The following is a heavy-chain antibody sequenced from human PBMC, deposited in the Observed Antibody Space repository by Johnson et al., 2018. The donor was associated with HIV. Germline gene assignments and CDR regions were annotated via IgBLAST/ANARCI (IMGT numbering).Heavy chain of an antibody. Sequence: VQLVESGGGVVQPGRSLRLSCAASGFTFSIYDMHWVRQPTGKGLEWVSAIGTAGDTYYAASVRGRFTISRDNSKNTLYMQMNSLRGEDTAVYYCARGIDGSAQNSDAFDNWGQGTMVTVSS. J-gene: IGHJ3*02. V-gene: IGHV3-13*01. CDR1: GFTFSIYD. CDR2: IGTAGDT. CDR3: ARGIDGSAQNSDAFDN. D-gene: IGHD5-24*01.